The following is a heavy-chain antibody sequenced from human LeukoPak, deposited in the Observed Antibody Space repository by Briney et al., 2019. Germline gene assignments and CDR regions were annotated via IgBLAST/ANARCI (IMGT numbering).Heavy chain of an antibody. Sequence: ASVEVSCKASGYTFTSFFMHWVRQAPGQGLEWMGVLNPSHGSTTYSQNFQGRVTMTRDTSTSTAYMELSSLRSEDTAVYYCARDMEVATVSDYWGQGTLVTVSS. D-gene: IGHD5-24*01. J-gene: IGHJ4*02. CDR1: GYTFTSFF. V-gene: IGHV1-46*01. CDR3: ARDMEVATVSDY. CDR2: LNPSHGST.